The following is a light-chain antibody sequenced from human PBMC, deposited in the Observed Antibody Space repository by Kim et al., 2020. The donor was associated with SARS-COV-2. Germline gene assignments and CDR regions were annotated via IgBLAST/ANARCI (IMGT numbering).Light chain of an antibody. CDR1: QGISNY. V-gene: IGKV1-27*01. CDR3: QNYNSAPPWT. J-gene: IGKJ1*01. CDR2: AAS. Sequence: SVGDRVTITCRATQGISNYLAWYQQKPGKVPKLLIYAASTLQSGVPSRFSGSGSGTDFTLTITSLQPEDVAAYYCQNYNSAPPWTFGQGTKVDIK.